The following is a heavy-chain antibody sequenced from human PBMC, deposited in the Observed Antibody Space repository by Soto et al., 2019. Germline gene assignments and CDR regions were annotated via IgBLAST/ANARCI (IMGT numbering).Heavy chain of an antibody. V-gene: IGHV4-30-4*01. CDR3: ARARGARYFDY. CDR1: GGSISSGDYY. Sequence: QVQLQESGPGLVKPSQTLSLTCTVSGGSISSGDYYWSWIRQPPGKGLEWIGYIYYSGSTSYNPSLDRRVTISVDTSKNQYSLTLRSVTAADTAVYYCARARGARYFDYWGQGTLVTVSS. J-gene: IGHJ4*02. CDR2: IYYSGST. D-gene: IGHD2-15*01.